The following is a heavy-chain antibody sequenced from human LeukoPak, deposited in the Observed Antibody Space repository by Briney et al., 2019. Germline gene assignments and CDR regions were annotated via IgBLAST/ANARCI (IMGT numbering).Heavy chain of an antibody. CDR1: GYTFTGYG. CDR3: ARVTSASPGYSSGWYWLYYFDY. CDR2: ISAYNGNT. Sequence: ASVKVSCKASGYTFTGYGISWVRQAPGQGLEWMGWISAYNGNTNYAQKLQGRVTMTTDTSTSTAYMELRSLRSDDTAVYYCARVTSASPGYSSGWYWLYYFDYWGQGTLVTVSS. D-gene: IGHD6-19*01. V-gene: IGHV1-18*01. J-gene: IGHJ4*02.